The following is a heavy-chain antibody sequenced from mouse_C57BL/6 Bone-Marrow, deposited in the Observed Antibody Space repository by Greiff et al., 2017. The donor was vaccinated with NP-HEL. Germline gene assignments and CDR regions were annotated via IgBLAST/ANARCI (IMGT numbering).Heavy chain of an antibody. CDR1: GYTFTSYG. CDR3: ARQGWLLFFDY. V-gene: IGHV1-81*01. J-gene: IGHJ2*01. Sequence: LQESGAELARPGASVKLSCKASGYTFTSYGISWVKQRTGQGLEWIGEIYPRSGNTYYNEKFKGKATLTADKSSSTAYMELRSLTSEDSAVYFCARQGWLLFFDYWGQGTTLTVSA. D-gene: IGHD2-3*01. CDR2: IYPRSGNT.